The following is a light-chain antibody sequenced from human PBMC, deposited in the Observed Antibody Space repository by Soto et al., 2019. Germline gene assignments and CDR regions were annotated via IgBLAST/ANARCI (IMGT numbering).Light chain of an antibody. J-gene: IGKJ1*01. CDR3: QQYNNWPPWT. CDR2: GAS. V-gene: IGKV3-15*01. CDR1: QSVSSN. Sequence: EIVMTQSPATLSVYPGERATLYCRASQSVSSNLAWYQQKPGQAPRLLIYGASTRATGIPARFSGSGSGTEFTLTISSLQSEDFAVYFCQQYNNWPPWTFGQGTKVDIK.